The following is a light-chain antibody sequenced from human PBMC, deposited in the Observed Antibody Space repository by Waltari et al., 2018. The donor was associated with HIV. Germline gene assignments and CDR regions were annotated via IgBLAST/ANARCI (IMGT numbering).Light chain of an antibody. Sequence: DIQMTQSPSSLSASVGDRVTITCRASQSISRSLNWYQQKPGQAPNLLIYAASSFHGGVPSRFTASGSWTDFTLIISSLQPEDSATYYCQQTYNTPHTFGQGTKLEIK. CDR1: QSISRS. CDR3: QQTYNTPHT. CDR2: AAS. J-gene: IGKJ2*01. V-gene: IGKV1-39*01.